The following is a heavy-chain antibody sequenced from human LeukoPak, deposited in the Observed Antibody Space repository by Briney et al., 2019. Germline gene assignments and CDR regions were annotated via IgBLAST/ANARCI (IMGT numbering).Heavy chain of an antibody. Sequence: GESLKISCKGSGYSFPSYWIGWVRQMPGKGLEWMGIIYPGDSDTRYSPSFQGQVTISADKSISTAYLQWSSLKASDTAMYYCATAPSIAVAGERASLDYWGQGTLVTVSS. V-gene: IGHV5-51*01. CDR3: ATAPSIAVAGERASLDY. CDR1: GYSFPSYW. J-gene: IGHJ4*02. D-gene: IGHD6-19*01. CDR2: IYPGDSDT.